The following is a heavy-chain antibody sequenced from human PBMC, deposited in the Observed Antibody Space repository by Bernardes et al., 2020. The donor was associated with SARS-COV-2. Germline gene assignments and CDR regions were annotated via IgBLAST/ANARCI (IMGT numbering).Heavy chain of an antibody. V-gene: IGHV4-61*01. Sequence: TLSLTCTVSGGSVNNGSYYWAWIRQPPGKGLEWIGYIYFSGSANYRPSLKSRVTISVDTSKNQFSLNLRSLTPADTAVYFCARENYDFDAFDIWGQGKMVTVSS. CDR3: ARENYDFDAFDI. D-gene: IGHD3-16*01. CDR1: GGSVNNGSYY. CDR2: IYFSGSA. J-gene: IGHJ3*02.